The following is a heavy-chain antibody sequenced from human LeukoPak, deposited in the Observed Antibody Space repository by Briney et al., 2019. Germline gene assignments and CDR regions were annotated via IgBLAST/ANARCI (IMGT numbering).Heavy chain of an antibody. CDR3: AKTQTTGTDPLDY. CDR2: ISYDGSNK. D-gene: IGHD1-1*01. CDR1: GFTFSSYG. V-gene: IGHV3-30*18. Sequence: PGGSLRLSCAASGFTFSSYGMHWVRQAPGKGLEWVAVISYDGSNKYYADSVKGRFTISRDNSKNTLYLQMNSLRAEDTAVYYCAKTQTTGTDPLDYWGQGTLVTVSS. J-gene: IGHJ4*02.